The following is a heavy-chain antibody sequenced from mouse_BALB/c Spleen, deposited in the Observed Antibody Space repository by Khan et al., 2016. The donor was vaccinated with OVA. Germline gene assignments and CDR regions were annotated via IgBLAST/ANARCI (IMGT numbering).Heavy chain of an antibody. Sequence: EVQLQESGGDFVRPGGSLKLSCAASGFTFSTYGMSWVRQTPDKRLEWVATISTGGAYTYYPDSVKGRFTISRDNAKNTLYLQLSSLKSEDTAIYYGARLAYYYNSEGFAYWGQGTLVTGSA. D-gene: IGHD1-1*01. CDR3: ARLAYYYNSEGFAY. CDR1: GFTFSTYG. CDR2: ISTGGAYT. V-gene: IGHV5-6*01. J-gene: IGHJ3*01.